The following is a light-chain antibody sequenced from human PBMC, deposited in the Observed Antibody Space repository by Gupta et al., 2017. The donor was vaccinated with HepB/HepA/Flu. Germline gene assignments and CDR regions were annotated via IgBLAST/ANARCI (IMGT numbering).Light chain of an antibody. Sequence: QSALTQPASVSGSPGQSITIFCTGTSSDIGAYNYVSWHQQHPGKAPKCMIYEVSNRPSGVASRFSGSKAGYTASLTISGLQAEDEADYYCSSYTRSSTVVFGGGTKLTVL. CDR2: EVS. V-gene: IGLV2-14*03. CDR1: SSDIGAYNY. J-gene: IGLJ2*01. CDR3: SSYTRSSTVV.